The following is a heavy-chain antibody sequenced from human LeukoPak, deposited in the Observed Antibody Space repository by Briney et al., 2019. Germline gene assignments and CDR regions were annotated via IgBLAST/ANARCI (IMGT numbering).Heavy chain of an antibody. CDR3: AHLIAAADAEYFQH. CDR2: IYWDDDK. CDR1: GFSLSTSGLV. J-gene: IGHJ1*01. Sequence: SGPTLVNPTQTPRLTCTFPGFSLSTSGLVGGWILQPPGKPLSWLALIYWDDDKRYSPSLKSRLTITKDTSKNQVVLTMTNMDPVDTATYYCAHLIAAADAEYFQHWGQGTLVTVSS. D-gene: IGHD6-13*01. V-gene: IGHV2-5*02.